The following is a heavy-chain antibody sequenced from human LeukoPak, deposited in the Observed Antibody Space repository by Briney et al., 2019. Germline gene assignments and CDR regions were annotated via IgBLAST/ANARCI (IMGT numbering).Heavy chain of an antibody. CDR1: GFAFGSEA. V-gene: IGHV3-23*01. Sequence: GSLRLSCAVSGFAFGSEAISWVRQSPARGLEWVASISPGGGTTYYADYVKGRFTISRDNSKNSLCVESNSLRGEDTAVNFCAESRSGCPNWALQIFHNWGQGTLVTVSS. CDR2: ISPGGGTT. D-gene: IGHD1-1*01. CDR3: AESRSGCPNWALQIFHN. J-gene: IGHJ4*02.